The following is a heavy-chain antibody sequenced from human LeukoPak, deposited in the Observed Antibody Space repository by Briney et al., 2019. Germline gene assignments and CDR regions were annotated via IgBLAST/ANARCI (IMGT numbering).Heavy chain of an antibody. CDR3: ARDDYYLDY. V-gene: IGHV3-74*01. J-gene: IGHJ4*02. CDR1: GFTFSSYW. D-gene: IGHD3-3*01. CDR2: INSDGSTT. Sequence: PGGSRKLSGAASGFTFSSYWMHWVGQPPGKGLVWVSRINSDGSTTNYADSVKGRFTISRDNAKNTLYLQMNSLGAEDTAVYYCARDDYYLDYWGQGTLVTVSS.